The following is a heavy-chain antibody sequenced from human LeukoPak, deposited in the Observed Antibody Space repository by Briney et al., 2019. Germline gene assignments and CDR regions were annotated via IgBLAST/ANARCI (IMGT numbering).Heavy chain of an antibody. CDR3: ARESYGLSLNY. D-gene: IGHD5-18*01. V-gene: IGHV1-2*06. CDR2: VNPNSGGT. Sequence: ASVKVSCKASGYTFTGYYMHWVRQAPGQGLEWMGRVNPNSGGTNYAQKFQGRVTMTRDTSISTAYMELSRLRSDDTAVYYCARESYGLSLNYWGQGTLVTVSS. CDR1: GYTFTGYY. J-gene: IGHJ4*02.